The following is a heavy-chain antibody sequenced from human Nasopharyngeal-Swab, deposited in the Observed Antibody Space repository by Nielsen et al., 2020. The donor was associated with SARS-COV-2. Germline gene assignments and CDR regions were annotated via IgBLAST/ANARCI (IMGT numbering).Heavy chain of an antibody. CDR1: GFTFSDYY. V-gene: IGHV3-11*01. J-gene: IGHJ4*02. D-gene: IGHD4-17*01. CDR3: AKDVGDSLYYFDY. Sequence: GESLKISCAASGFTFSDYYMSWIRQAPGKGLEWVSYISSSGSTIYYADSVKGRFTISRDNSKNSLYLQMNSLRTEDTALYYCAKDVGDSLYYFDYWGQGTLVTVSS. CDR2: ISSSGSTI.